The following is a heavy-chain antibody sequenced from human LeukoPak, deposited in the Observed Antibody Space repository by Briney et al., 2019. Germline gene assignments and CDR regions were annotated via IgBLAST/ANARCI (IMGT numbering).Heavy chain of an antibody. D-gene: IGHD5-18*01. J-gene: IGHJ4*02. CDR2: ISGGGGST. V-gene: IGHV3-23*01. CDR3: AKKTSYGFSGGYFDY. CDR1: GFTFSSYS. Sequence: GGSLRLSCAASGFTFSSYSMNWVRQAPGKGLEWVSGISGGGGSTYYVDSVKGRFTLSRDNSKNMLYLQMTSLRVEDTAVYYCAKKTSYGFSGGYFDYWGQGILATVSS.